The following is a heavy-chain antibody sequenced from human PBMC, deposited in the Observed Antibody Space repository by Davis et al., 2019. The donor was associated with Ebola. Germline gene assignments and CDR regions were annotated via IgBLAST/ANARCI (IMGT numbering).Heavy chain of an antibody. CDR3: ARDRGGSYPFDY. V-gene: IGHV1-69*04. CDR2: IIPILGIA. J-gene: IGHJ4*02. D-gene: IGHD1-26*01. CDR1: GGTFSSYA. Sequence: AASVKVSCKASGGTFSSYAISWVRQAPGQGLEWMGRIIPILGIANYAQKFQGRVTITADKSTSTAHMELRSLRSDDTAVYYCARDRGGSYPFDYWGQGTLVTVSS.